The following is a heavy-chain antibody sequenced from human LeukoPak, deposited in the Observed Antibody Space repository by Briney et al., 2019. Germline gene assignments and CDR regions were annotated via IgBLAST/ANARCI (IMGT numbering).Heavy chain of an antibody. CDR3: AKARGYSTSHAKSGFDT. CDR1: GFSFSTYA. Sequence: GGSLTLSCAASGFSFSTYAMNWVRQAPGKGLEWVSGLSGSSDKTHYVDAVKGRFTVFRENSQNTVYLQMKSLRAEDTAVYYCAKARGYSTSHAKSGFDTWGQGTLVTVSS. CDR2: LSGSSDKT. J-gene: IGHJ3*02. V-gene: IGHV3-23*01. D-gene: IGHD5-12*01.